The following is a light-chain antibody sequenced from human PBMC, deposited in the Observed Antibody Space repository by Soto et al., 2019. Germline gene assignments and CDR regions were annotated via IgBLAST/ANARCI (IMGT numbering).Light chain of an antibody. CDR1: SSDVGGYNF. J-gene: IGLJ1*01. V-gene: IGLV2-14*01. Sequence: QSALTQPASVSGSPGQSITIFCTGSSSDVGGYNFVSWYQQHPGKAPKLMIYEVSKRPSGVSNRFSGSKSGNTASLTISGLLAEDEADYYCTSYSTSNSYVFGAGTKVTVL. CDR2: EVS. CDR3: TSYSTSNSYV.